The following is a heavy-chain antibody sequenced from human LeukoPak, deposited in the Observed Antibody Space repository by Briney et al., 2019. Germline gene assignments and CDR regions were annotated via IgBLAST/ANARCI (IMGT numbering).Heavy chain of an antibody. CDR2: IYYSGST. Sequence: SETLSLTCTVSGGSISSYYWSWIRQPPGKGLEWIGYIYYSGSTNYNPSLKSRVTISVDTSKNQFSLKLSSVTAADTAVYYCARITIFGVVTSFDYWGQGTLVTVSS. CDR1: GGSISSYY. D-gene: IGHD3-3*01. V-gene: IGHV4-59*08. CDR3: ARITIFGVVTSFDY. J-gene: IGHJ4*02.